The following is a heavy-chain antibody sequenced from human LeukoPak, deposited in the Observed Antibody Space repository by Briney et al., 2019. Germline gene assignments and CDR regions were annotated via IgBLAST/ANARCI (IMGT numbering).Heavy chain of an antibody. D-gene: IGHD6-13*01. CDR3: ARAWLYSGSSWFP. CDR2: IYTSGST. Sequence: PSETLSLTCTVSGGSISSGSYYWSWIRQPAGKGLEWIGRIYTSGSTNYNPSLESRVTISVDTSKNQFSLKLSSVSAADTAVYYCARAWLYSGSSWFPWGQGTLVTVSS. J-gene: IGHJ5*02. CDR1: GGSISSGSYY. V-gene: IGHV4-61*02.